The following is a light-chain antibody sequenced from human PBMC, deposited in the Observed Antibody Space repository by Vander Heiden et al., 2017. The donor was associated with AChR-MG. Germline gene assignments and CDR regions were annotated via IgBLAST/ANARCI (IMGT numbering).Light chain of an antibody. V-gene: IGKV3-11*01. CDR2: DAS. CDR3: QQRSNWT. Sequence: EIVLTQSPATLSLSPGERATLSCRASQSVSSSLAWYQQKPGQAPRLLIYDASNRATGIPARFSGSGSGTDFTLTISRLGPEDVAVYYCQQRSNWTFGQGTKVEIK. CDR1: QSVSSS. J-gene: IGKJ1*01.